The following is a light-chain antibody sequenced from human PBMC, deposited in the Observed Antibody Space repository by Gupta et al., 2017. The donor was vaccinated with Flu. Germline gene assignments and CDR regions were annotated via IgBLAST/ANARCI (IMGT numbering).Light chain of an antibody. Sequence: SPSTLSAAVGDRVTITCLASESITTWLAWYQQKPGKAPKRLISKASTLETGVPSRFSGSGSGTEFTLTISGLLPDDFATYYCKKYNKLRTFGQGTRVEIK. V-gene: IGKV1-5*03. J-gene: IGKJ1*01. CDR1: ESITTW. CDR3: KKYNKLRT. CDR2: KAS.